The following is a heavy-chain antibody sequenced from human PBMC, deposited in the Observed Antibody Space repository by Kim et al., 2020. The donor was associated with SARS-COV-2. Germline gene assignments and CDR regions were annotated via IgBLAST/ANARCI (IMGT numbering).Heavy chain of an antibody. CDR1: GFTFSSYA. Sequence: GGSLRLSCAASGFTFSSYAMHWVRQAPGKGLEWVAVISYDGSNKYYADSVKGRFTISRDNSKNTLYLQMNSLRAEDTAVYYCAREWAVWEPALDYWGQGTLVTVSS. V-gene: IGHV3-30*04. CDR2: ISYDGSNK. D-gene: IGHD1-26*01. CDR3: AREWAVWEPALDY. J-gene: IGHJ4*02.